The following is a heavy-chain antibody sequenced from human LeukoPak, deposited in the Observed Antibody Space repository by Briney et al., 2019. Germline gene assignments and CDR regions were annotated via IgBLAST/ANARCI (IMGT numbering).Heavy chain of an antibody. V-gene: IGHV1-69*13. CDR3: ASPRYCSSTSCYRYAFDI. Sequence: GASVKVSCKASGGTFSSYAISWVRQAPGQGLEWMGGSIPIFGTANYAQKFQGRDTITADESTSTAYMELSSLRSEDTAVYYCASPRYCSSTSCYRYAFDIWGQGTMVTVSS. D-gene: IGHD2-2*02. CDR2: SIPIFGTA. J-gene: IGHJ3*02. CDR1: GGTFSSYA.